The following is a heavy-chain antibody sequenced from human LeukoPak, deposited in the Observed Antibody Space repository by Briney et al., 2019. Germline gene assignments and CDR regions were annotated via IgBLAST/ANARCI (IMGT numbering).Heavy chain of an antibody. Sequence: PGRSLRLSCAASGFTFTNYAMHWVRQTPGKGLEWVAFVSYDGSWDSYSDSVKGRFTISRDASKSTLYLQMNSLRAEDTAVYYCTREERGYIPAFWGQGTLVTVSS. D-gene: IGHD3-16*02. V-gene: IGHV3-30*01. J-gene: IGHJ4*02. CDR3: TREERGYIPAF. CDR1: GFTFTNYA. CDR2: VSYDGSWD.